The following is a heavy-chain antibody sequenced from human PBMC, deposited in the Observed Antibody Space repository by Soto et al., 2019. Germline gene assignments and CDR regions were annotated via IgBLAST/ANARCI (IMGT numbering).Heavy chain of an antibody. CDR2: IYATGTT. J-gene: IGHJ5*02. D-gene: IGHD1-1*01. V-gene: IGHV4-4*07. Sequence: SETLSLTCTVSGASISCFYWSWIRKSAGKGLEWIGRIYATGTTDYNPSLKSRVMMSVDTSKKQFSLKLRSVTAADTAVYYCVRDGTKTLRDWFDPWGQGMSVTVS. CDR3: VRDGTKTLRDWFDP. CDR1: GASISCFY.